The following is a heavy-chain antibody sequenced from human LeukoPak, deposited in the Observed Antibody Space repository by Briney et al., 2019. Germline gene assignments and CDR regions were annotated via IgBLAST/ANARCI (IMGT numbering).Heavy chain of an antibody. J-gene: IGHJ4*02. V-gene: IGHV4-30-4*07. CDR1: GGSISSGGYS. CDR2: IYYSGST. Sequence: SETLSLTCAVSGGSISSGGYSWSWIRQPPGKGLEWIGYIYYSGSTYYNPSLKSRVTISVDTSKNQFSLKLSSVTAADTAVYYCARSPNHPRYSSSWAFDYWGQGTLVTVSS. D-gene: IGHD6-13*01. CDR3: ARSPNHPRYSSSWAFDY.